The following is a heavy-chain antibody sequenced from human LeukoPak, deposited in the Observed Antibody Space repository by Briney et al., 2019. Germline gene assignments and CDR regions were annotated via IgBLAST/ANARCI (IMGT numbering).Heavy chain of an antibody. CDR1: GFTFSSYS. CDR2: ISSSSSYI. CDR3: ARDPMVRGYPGDIDY. V-gene: IGHV3-21*01. D-gene: IGHD3-10*01. Sequence: GGSLRLSCAASGFTFSSYSMNWVRQAPGKGLEWVSSISSSSSYIYYADSVKGRFTISRDNAKNSLYLQMNSLRAEDTAVYYCARDPMVRGYPGDIDYWGQGTLVTVSS. J-gene: IGHJ4*02.